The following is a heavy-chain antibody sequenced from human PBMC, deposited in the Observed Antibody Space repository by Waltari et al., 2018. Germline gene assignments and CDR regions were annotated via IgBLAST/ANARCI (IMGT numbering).Heavy chain of an antibody. CDR1: GGSSSGYY. V-gene: IGHV4-34*01. CDR3: ARHGRIRAVALIDY. J-gene: IGHJ4*02. Sequence: QVQLQQWGAGLMKPSETLSLTCAVYGGSSSGYYWTWIRQPPGKGLEWIGEINDSGSTNYNSSLKTRVSISLDTSKNQFSLKLTSVTAADTALYYCARHGRIRAVALIDYWGQGTLVTVSS. CDR2: INDSGST. D-gene: IGHD2-15*01.